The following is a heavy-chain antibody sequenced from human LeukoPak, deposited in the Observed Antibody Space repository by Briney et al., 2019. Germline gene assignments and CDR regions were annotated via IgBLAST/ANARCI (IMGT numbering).Heavy chain of an antibody. CDR1: GFTFSDSP. V-gene: IGHV1-58*01. D-gene: IGHD3-10*01. Sequence: RASVKVSCKASGFTFSDSPVQWVRQARGQSPEWIGYIVVGSGSTVYAQKFQQRVTMTRDLSTYTAYMELSRLRSDDTAVYYCAREGEDSEDTNWFDPWGQGTLVTVSS. J-gene: IGHJ5*02. CDR2: IVVGSGST. CDR3: AREGEDSEDTNWFDP.